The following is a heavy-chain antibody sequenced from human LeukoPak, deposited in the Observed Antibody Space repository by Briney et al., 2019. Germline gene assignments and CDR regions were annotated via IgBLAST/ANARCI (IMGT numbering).Heavy chain of an antibody. Sequence: SETLSLTCAVSGGSISSGGYSWSWIRQPPGKGLEWIGYIYHSGSTYYNPSLKSRVTISVDRSKNQFSLKLSSVTAADTAVYYCARLTPLDFMDVWGQGTTVTVSS. CDR3: ARLTPLDFMDV. CDR2: IYHSGST. V-gene: IGHV4-30-2*01. J-gene: IGHJ6*02. CDR1: GGSISSGGYS.